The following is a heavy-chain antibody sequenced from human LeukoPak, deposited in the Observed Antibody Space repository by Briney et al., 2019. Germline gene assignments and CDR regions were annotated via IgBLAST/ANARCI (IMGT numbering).Heavy chain of an antibody. Sequence: GGSLRLSCAASGFTFSSYVMHWVRQAPGKGLEWVAVISYDGSNKYYADSVKGRFTISRDNSKNTLYLQMNSLRAEDTAVYYCAGADPLDYWGQGTLVTVSS. J-gene: IGHJ4*02. CDR2: ISYDGSNK. CDR1: GFTFSSYV. CDR3: AGADPLDY. V-gene: IGHV3-30*03.